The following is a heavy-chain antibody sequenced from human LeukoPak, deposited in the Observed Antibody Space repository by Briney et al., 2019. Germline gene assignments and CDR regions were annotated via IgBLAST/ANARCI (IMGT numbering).Heavy chain of an antibody. J-gene: IGHJ5*02. V-gene: IGHV4-4*07. D-gene: IGHD3-9*01. CDR2: IYTSGST. CDR1: GGSISSYY. CDR3: ARGALEIRYFDWLLSSWFDP. Sequence: PSETLSLTCTVSGGSISSYYWSWIRQPAGKGLEWIGRIYTSGSTNYNPSLKSRVTISVDTSKNQFSLKLSSVTAADTAVYYCARGALEIRYFDWLLSSWFDPWGQGTLVTVSS.